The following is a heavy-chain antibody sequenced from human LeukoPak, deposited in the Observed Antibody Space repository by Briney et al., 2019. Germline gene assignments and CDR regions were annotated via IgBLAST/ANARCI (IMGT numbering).Heavy chain of an antibody. Sequence: AGGSLRLSCAASGFTFSSYAMSWVRQAPGKGLEWVSGINWNGGSTGYADSVKGRFTISRDNAKNSLYLQMNSLRAEDTALYHCARGIDREYGWFDPWGQGTLVTVSS. J-gene: IGHJ5*02. V-gene: IGHV3-20*01. CDR2: INWNGGST. D-gene: IGHD2/OR15-2a*01. CDR3: ARGIDREYGWFDP. CDR1: GFTFSSYA.